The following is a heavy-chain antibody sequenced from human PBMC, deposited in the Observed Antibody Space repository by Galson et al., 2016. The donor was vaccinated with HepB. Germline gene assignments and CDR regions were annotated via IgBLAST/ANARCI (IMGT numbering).Heavy chain of an antibody. CDR3: ARVIRTNVLRFLEWLFYFDY. D-gene: IGHD3-3*01. V-gene: IGHV4-34*01. Sequence: EPLSLTCAVYGGSFSGYYWSWIRQPPGKGLEWIGEINHSGSTNYNPSLKSRITISVDTSKNQFSLKLSSVTAADTAVYYCARVIRTNVLRFLEWLFYFDYWGQGTLVTVSS. CDR1: GGSFSGYY. CDR2: INHSGST. J-gene: IGHJ4*02.